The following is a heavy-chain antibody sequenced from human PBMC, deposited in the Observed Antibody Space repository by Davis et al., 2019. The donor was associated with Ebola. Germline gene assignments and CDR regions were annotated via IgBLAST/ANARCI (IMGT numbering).Heavy chain of an antibody. CDR2: ISTGNGNA. V-gene: IGHV1-3*04. CDR1: GYIFTNHA. CDR3: ARLGTSADYYAMDV. Sequence: ASVKVSCKASGYIFTNHAMHLVRQAPGQRLEWMGWISTGNGNARYSQKFQGRVTITRDTSATTAYMELSSLRSEDTAVYYCARLGTSADYYAMDVWGQGTTVTVSS. J-gene: IGHJ6*02.